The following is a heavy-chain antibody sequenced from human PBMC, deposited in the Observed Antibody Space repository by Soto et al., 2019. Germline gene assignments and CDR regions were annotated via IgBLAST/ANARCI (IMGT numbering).Heavy chain of an antibody. V-gene: IGHV3-23*01. D-gene: IGHD6-19*01. CDR2: VSAGGDST. CDR3: AKSLRLSVAGTRVDY. Sequence: EVQLLESGGGLVQPGGSLRLSCVASGFTFNSYAMNWVRQAPGKGLEWVSSVSAGGDSTYYADSVKGRFTISRDNSKNTLYLQMYSLRADDTAVYYCAKSLRLSVAGTRVDYWGQGTLVTVSS. CDR1: GFTFNSYA. J-gene: IGHJ4*02.